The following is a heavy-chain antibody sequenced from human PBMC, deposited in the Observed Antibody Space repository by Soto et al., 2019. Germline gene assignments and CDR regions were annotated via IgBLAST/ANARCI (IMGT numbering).Heavy chain of an antibody. CDR1: GYTLNEVA. CDR3: TTYHGDYNFDH. D-gene: IGHD4-17*01. J-gene: IGHJ5*02. CDR2: FDPDEAET. V-gene: IGHV1-24*01. Sequence: QVQLVQSGAEVKKPVASVKVSCKVSGYTLNEVAMHWVRQAPGKGLEWLGGFDPDEAETIYAQHFQGRVTMTEDTSTDTVYMELSNLRSEDTALYFCTTYHGDYNFDHWGQGTLVTVSS.